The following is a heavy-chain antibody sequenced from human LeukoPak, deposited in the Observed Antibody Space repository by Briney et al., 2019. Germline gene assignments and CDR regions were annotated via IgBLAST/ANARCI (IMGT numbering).Heavy chain of an antibody. V-gene: IGHV4-39*01. CDR2: FYYSGST. J-gene: IGHJ6*03. CDR1: GGSISSTSYY. CDR3: ARIGDIVVVPAPDYYMDV. D-gene: IGHD2-2*01. Sequence: PSETLSLTCIVSGGSISSTSYYWGWIRQPPGKGLEWIGSFYYSGSTYYNPSLKSRVTISVDSSKNQFSLKLSSVTAADTAVYYCARIGDIVVVPAPDYYMDVWGKGTTVTVSS.